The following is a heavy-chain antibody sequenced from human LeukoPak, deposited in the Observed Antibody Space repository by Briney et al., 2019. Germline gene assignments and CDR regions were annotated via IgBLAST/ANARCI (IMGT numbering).Heavy chain of an antibody. CDR3: AKDYDILTGYYTDYFDY. Sequence: PGGSLRLSCAASGFTVSSNYMSWVRQAPGKGLEWVSVIYSGGSTYYADSVKGRFTISRDNSKNTLYLQMNSLRAEDTAVYYCAKDYDILTGYYTDYFDYWGQGTLVTVSS. D-gene: IGHD3-9*01. V-gene: IGHV3-53*01. J-gene: IGHJ4*02. CDR1: GFTVSSNY. CDR2: IYSGGST.